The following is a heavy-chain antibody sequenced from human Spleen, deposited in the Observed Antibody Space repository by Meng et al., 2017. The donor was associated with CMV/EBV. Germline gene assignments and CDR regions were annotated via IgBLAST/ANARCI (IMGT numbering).Heavy chain of an antibody. V-gene: IGHV1-46*01. CDR2: MNHNGETK. CDR1: TDTFRPYY. Sequence: KLSCKTSTDTFRPYYVHWVRQAPGRGPEWMGFMNHNGETKRYAQNFQTRVTMTRDTSTSTVYMELSSLGSEDTAVYYCARDGSYGTDYWGQGTLVTVSS. J-gene: IGHJ4*02. CDR3: ARDGSYGTDY. D-gene: IGHD3-10*01.